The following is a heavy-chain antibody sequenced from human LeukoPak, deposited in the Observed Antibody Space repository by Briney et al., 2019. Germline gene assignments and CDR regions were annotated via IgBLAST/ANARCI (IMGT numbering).Heavy chain of an antibody. V-gene: IGHV3-73*01. J-gene: IGHJ6*02. CDR2: MDKETNLYAA. CDR3: ARTPMFYFYGMDV. CDR1: GFTFSDSA. Sequence: GGSLRPSCVASGFTFSDSAIHWVRQSSGKGLEWIGHMDKETNLYAAALAASVKGRFTVSRDDSKNTLYLQMNSLRAEDTAVYYCARTPMFYFYGMDVWGRGTTVTVSS. D-gene: IGHD2-15*01.